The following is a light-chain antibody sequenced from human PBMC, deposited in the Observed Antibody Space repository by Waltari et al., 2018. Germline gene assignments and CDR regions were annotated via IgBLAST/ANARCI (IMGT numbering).Light chain of an antibody. CDR3: QQRRNWTTLVT. Sequence: EIMLTQSPATLSLSPGERATLSCRASQSVSSYLAWYQQKPVQTPRLLIYYASNSATGTPARFSVSGSGTDFNYTISITEPEDFAVSTCQQRRNWTTLVTFGPGTKVDIK. CDR1: QSVSSY. J-gene: IGKJ3*01. V-gene: IGKV3-11*01. CDR2: YAS.